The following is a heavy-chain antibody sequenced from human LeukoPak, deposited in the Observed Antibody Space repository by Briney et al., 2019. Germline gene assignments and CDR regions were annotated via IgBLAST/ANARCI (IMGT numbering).Heavy chain of an antibody. CDR1: GGSISSYY. V-gene: IGHV4-59*08. J-gene: IGHJ4*02. Sequence: SETLSLTCTVSGGSISSYYRSWIRQPPGKGLEWIGYIYYSGSTYYNPSLKSRVTISVDTSKNQFSLELSSVTAADTAVYYCARVDNWNDANFDYWGQGTLVTVSS. CDR2: IYYSGST. CDR3: ARVDNWNDANFDY. D-gene: IGHD1-1*01.